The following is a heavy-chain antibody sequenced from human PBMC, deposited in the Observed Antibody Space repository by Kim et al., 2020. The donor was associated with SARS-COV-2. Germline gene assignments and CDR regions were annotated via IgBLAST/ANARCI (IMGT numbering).Heavy chain of an antibody. CDR2: INHSGST. Sequence: SETLSLTCAVYGGSFSGYYWSWIRQPPGKGLEWIGEINHSGSTNYNPSLKSRVTISVDTSKNQFSLKLSSVTAADTAVYYCARVQQQLVVKRYGMDVWGQGTTVTVSS. J-gene: IGHJ6*02. CDR3: ARVQQQLVVKRYGMDV. CDR1: GGSFSGYY. D-gene: IGHD6-6*01. V-gene: IGHV4-34*01.